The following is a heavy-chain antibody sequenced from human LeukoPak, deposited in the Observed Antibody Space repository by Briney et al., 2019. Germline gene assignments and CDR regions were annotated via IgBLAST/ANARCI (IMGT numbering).Heavy chain of an antibody. V-gene: IGHV1-46*01. CDR1: GYTFTGYY. Sequence: ASVKVSCKASGYTFTGYYMHWVRQAPGQGLEWMGIINPSGGSTSYAQKFQGRVTMTTDTSTSTAYMELRSLRSDDTAVYYCARSRGDSSVFYSIYWGQGTLVTVSS. CDR2: INPSGGST. CDR3: ARSRGDSSVFYSIY. D-gene: IGHD3-22*01. J-gene: IGHJ4*02.